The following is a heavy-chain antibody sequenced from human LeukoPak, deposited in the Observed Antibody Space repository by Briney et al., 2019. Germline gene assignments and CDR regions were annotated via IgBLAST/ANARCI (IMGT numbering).Heavy chain of an antibody. V-gene: IGHV3-21*01. J-gene: IGHJ6*03. Sequence: GGSLRLSCAASGFTFSSYGFYWVRQAPGKGLEWVSSISSSSKYIYYADSVKGRFTISRDYANNSLFLQMNSLRAEDTAVYYCARGGYGHNMDVWGEGTTVTVSS. CDR2: ISSSSKYI. D-gene: IGHD3-10*01. CDR1: GFTFSSYG. CDR3: ARGGYGHNMDV.